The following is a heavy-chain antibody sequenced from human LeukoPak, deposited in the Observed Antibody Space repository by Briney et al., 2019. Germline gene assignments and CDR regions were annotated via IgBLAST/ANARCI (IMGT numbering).Heavy chain of an antibody. CDR1: GFTFSSSA. J-gene: IGHJ4*02. Sequence: GGSLRLSCAASGFTFSSSAMGWVRQAPGKGLELVSSISGGGSSTYYADSVKGRFTISRDNSRDTLSLQMSSLSAEDTAIYYCAKSWRTNNRSFYIDYWGQGTLVTVSS. V-gene: IGHV3-23*01. CDR2: ISGGGSST. CDR3: AKSWRTNNRSFYIDY. D-gene: IGHD1/OR15-1a*01.